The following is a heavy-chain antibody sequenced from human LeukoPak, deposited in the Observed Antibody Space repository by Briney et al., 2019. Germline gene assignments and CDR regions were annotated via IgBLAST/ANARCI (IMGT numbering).Heavy chain of an antibody. V-gene: IGHV4-39*01. D-gene: IGHD3-3*01. J-gene: IGHJ4*02. Sequence: SETLSLTCTVSGGSISSYYWGWIRQPPGKGLEWIGSIYYSGSTYYNPSLKSRVTISVDTSKNQFSLKLSSVTAADTAVYYCARRITIFGVLYYFDYWGQGTLVTVSS. CDR1: GGSISSYY. CDR2: IYYSGST. CDR3: ARRITIFGVLYYFDY.